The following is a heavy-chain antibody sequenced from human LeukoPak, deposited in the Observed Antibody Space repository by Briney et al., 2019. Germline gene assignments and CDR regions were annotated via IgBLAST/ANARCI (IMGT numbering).Heavy chain of an antibody. Sequence: GGSLRLSCAASGFTFSNYVMSWVRQAPGKGLEWVSTISSGGSYIFYAESVKGRFTISRDNSKNTLYVQMNSLRAEDTAIYYCANDRATVGGHEFDKRGQGTLVTVSS. D-gene: IGHD1-26*01. CDR2: ISSGGSYI. CDR3: ANDRATVGGHEFDK. V-gene: IGHV3-23*01. CDR1: GFTFSNYV. J-gene: IGHJ4*02.